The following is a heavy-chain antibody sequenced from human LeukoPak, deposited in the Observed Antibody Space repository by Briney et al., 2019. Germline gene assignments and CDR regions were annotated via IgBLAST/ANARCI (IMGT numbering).Heavy chain of an antibody. J-gene: IGHJ4*02. CDR3: ARGGLRWIEKFDY. D-gene: IGHD4-23*01. V-gene: IGHV4-59*01. Sequence: PSETLSLTCTVSGGSIISYYWSWIRQPPGKGLEWIGYIYYSGSTNYDPSLKSRVTISVDTSKNQFSLKLTSVTAADTAVYYCARGGLRWIEKFDYWGGGTVVTVSS. CDR1: GGSIISYY. CDR2: IYYSGST.